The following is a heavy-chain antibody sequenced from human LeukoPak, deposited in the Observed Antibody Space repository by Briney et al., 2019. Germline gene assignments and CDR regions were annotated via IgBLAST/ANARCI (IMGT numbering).Heavy chain of an antibody. CDR3: ARAKVGATPFDY. Sequence: GASVKVSCKASGYTFTGYYMHWVRQAPGQGLEWMGRIKPNSGGTNYAQKFQGRVTMTRDTSISTAYMELSRLRSDDTAVYYCARAKVGATPFDYWGQGTLVTVSS. CDR2: IKPNSGGT. V-gene: IGHV1-2*06. J-gene: IGHJ4*02. CDR1: GYTFTGYY. D-gene: IGHD1-26*01.